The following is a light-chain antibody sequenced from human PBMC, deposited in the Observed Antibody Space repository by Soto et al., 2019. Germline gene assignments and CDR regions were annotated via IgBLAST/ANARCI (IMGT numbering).Light chain of an antibody. J-gene: IGKJ5*01. CDR3: QQAYRFPIT. CDR2: GAS. CDR1: QDIAGY. Sequence: DIPETQSAFSVSASVGARVTITCRASQDIAGYLAWYKHKPGRTPQLLIHGASRLQSGVPARFRGSGSGTDFTLSISSLLPEVFETYYCQQAYRFPITFGQGTRLDI. V-gene: IGKV1D-12*01.